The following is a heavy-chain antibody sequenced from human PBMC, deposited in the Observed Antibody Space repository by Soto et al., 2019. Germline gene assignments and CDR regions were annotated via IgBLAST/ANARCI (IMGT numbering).Heavy chain of an antibody. V-gene: IGHV3-21*01. Sequence: EVQLVESGGGLVKPGGSLRLSCAASGFTFSSYSMNWVRQAPGKGLEWVSSISSSSSYIYYADSVKGRFTISRENAKNSLYLQMNSLRAEDTAVYYCARDEETTVTNYYYYYMDVWGKGTTVTVSS. CDR3: ARDEETTVTNYYYYYMDV. J-gene: IGHJ6*03. CDR1: GFTFSSYS. D-gene: IGHD4-4*01. CDR2: ISSSSSYI.